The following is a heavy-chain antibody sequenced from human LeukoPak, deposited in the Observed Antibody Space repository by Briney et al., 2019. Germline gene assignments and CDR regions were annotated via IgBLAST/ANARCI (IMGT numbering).Heavy chain of an antibody. CDR3: ARVGVSPGAFDI. Sequence: ASVKVSCKASGGTFSSYAFSWVRQAPGQGLEWMGWISAYNGNTNYAQKLQGRVTMTTDTSTSTAYMELRSLRSDDTAVYYCARVGVSPGAFDIWGQGTMVTVSS. CDR1: GGTFSSYA. D-gene: IGHD6-13*01. J-gene: IGHJ3*02. CDR2: ISAYNGNT. V-gene: IGHV1-18*01.